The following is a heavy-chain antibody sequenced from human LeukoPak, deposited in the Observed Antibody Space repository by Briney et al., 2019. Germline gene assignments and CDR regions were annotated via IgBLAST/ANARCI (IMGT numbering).Heavy chain of an antibody. V-gene: IGHV4-59*01. CDR2: IYYSGST. CDR1: GGSFSGYY. Sequence: PSETLSLTCAVYGGSFSGYYWSWIRQPPGKGLEWIGYIYYSGSTNYNPSLKSRVTISVDTSKNQFSLKLSSVTAADTAVYYCASGSSGWYFGYWGQGTLVTVSS. CDR3: ASGSSGWYFGY. D-gene: IGHD6-19*01. J-gene: IGHJ4*02.